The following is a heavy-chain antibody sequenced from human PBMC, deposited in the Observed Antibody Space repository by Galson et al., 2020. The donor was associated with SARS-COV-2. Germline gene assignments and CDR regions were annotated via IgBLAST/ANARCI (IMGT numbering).Heavy chain of an antibody. D-gene: IGHD3-16*01. CDR2: IYFSGST. CDR1: GGSINSYY. Sequence: SQTLSLTCTVSGGSINSYYWTWIRQPAGKGLEWIGYIYFSGSTNYNPSLKSRVTISADTSKKQFSLKLSSVTAADTAMYYCARVGGDGSNYLEAIDVWGQGTMVIVSS. CDR3: ARVGGDGSNYLEAIDV. J-gene: IGHJ3*01. V-gene: IGHV4-59*13.